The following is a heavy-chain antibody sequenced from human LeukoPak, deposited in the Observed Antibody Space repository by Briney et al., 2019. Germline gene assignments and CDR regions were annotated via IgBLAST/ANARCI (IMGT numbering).Heavy chain of an antibody. J-gene: IGHJ4*02. Sequence: VSVKVSCKASEYTFTDYYMHWVRQAPGQGLEWMGWINSNRCDTNYAQKFQGRVTMSRDPSISTAYMALSRLRSDDTAVYYCARDAWLVGTTNLYYFDYWGQGTLVTVS. CDR2: INSNRCDT. CDR3: ARDAWLVGTTNLYYFDY. D-gene: IGHD1-26*01. CDR1: EYTFTDYY. V-gene: IGHV1-2*02.